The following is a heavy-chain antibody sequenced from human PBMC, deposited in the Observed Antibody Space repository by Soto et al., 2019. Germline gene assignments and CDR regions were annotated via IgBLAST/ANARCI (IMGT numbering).Heavy chain of an antibody. CDR2: SSASGDST. CDR1: GFTLTTYG. D-gene: IGHD6-19*01. Sequence: EVQLLESGGGLVQPGGSLRLSCVASGFTLTTYGMNWVRQAPGKGLEWVSGSSASGDSTFNADSVKGRFTISRDNSKNTLYLQMNSLRAEDTAVYYCAKDLLQWLVVGHDAFDIWGQGTMVTVSS. V-gene: IGHV3-23*01. J-gene: IGHJ3*02. CDR3: AKDLLQWLVVGHDAFDI.